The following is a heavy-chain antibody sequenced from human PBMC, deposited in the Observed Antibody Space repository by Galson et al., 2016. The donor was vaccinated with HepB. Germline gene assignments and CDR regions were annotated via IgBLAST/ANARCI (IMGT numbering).Heavy chain of an antibody. J-gene: IGHJ1*01. Sequence: ETLSLTCTVSGDSVSSGHYYWSWIRQPPGKGLEWIGYIYYTGSTYYNPSLKSRITISVDTSKNQFSLNLSSVTAADMAVYFCARVARNGSAWYIFTWGQGTLVTVSS. V-gene: IGHV4-61*01. D-gene: IGHD6-19*01. CDR1: GDSVSSGHYY. CDR2: IYYTGST. CDR3: ARVARNGSAWYIFT.